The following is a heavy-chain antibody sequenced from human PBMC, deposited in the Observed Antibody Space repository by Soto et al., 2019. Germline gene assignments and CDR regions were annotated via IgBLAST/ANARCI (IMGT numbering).Heavy chain of an antibody. V-gene: IGHV4-31*03. D-gene: IGHD2-15*01. CDR1: GGSISSGGYY. CDR3: ERGRYCSGGSCYLFDY. Sequence: QVQLQESGPGLVKPSQTLSLTCTVSGGSISSGGYYWSWIRQHPGKGLEWIGYIYYSGSTYYNPSLKSSVTISVDTSNDQFTLKLSSVTAAGPAVYYCERGRYCSGGSCYLFDYWGQGTLVTVSS. CDR2: IYYSGST. J-gene: IGHJ4*02.